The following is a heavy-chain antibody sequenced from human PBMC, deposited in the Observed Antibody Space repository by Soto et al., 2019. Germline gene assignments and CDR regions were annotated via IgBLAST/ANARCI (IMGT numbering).Heavy chain of an antibody. CDR2: IFPLTDIP. CDR1: GGTFRNYP. Sequence: QVQLAQSGTEVKKPGSSVKVDCKASGGTFRNYPINWVRQAPGQGLEWMGSIFPLTDIPDYAQKFQARLTISADKSTSTAYMELSGLTSDDTAMYFCARSTLIVLNNFESWGQGTLVTVSS. D-gene: IGHD1-1*01. CDR3: ARSTLIVLNNFES. V-gene: IGHV1-69*02. J-gene: IGHJ4*02.